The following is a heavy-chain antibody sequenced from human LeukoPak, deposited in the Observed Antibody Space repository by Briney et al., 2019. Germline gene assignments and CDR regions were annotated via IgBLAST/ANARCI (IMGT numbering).Heavy chain of an antibody. Sequence: GGFLRLSCAASGFTFSSHGMTWVRQAPGKGLEWVSTLSGSGATTEYANSVKGRFTISRDNSKNTLYLQMNSLRAEDTALYYCAREIFSGSYAYYYGMDVWGQGTTVTVSS. CDR1: GFTFSSHG. CDR3: AREIFSGSYAYYYGMDV. CDR2: LSGSGATT. D-gene: IGHD1-26*01. V-gene: IGHV3-23*01. J-gene: IGHJ6*02.